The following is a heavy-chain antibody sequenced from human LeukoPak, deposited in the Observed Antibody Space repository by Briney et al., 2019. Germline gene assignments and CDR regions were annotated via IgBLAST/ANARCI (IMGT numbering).Heavy chain of an antibody. CDR1: GFTFSSYA. CDR2: ISSNGGST. Sequence: PGGSLRLSCAASGFTFSSYAMHWVRQAPGKGLEYVSAISSNGGSTYYANSVKGRFTISRDNSKNTLYLQMGSLRAEDMAVYYCAREGYYGSGSLDYWGQGTLVTVSS. CDR3: AREGYYGSGSLDY. V-gene: IGHV3-64*01. D-gene: IGHD3-10*01. J-gene: IGHJ4*02.